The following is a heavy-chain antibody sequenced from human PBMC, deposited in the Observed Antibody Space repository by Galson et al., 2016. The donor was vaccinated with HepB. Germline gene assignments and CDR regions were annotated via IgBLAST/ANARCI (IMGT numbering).Heavy chain of an antibody. Sequence: SLRLSCAASGFTFDDYAVHWVRQAPGKGLEWVSGISWKSGYIGYADSVKGRFTTSRDNAKNSLYMQMNSLKTEATALYYCAIEGTVGATTGFDYWGQGTLVTVSS. J-gene: IGHJ4*02. D-gene: IGHD1-26*01. CDR3: AIEGTVGATTGFDY. CDR2: ISWKSGYI. CDR1: GFTFDDYA. V-gene: IGHV3-9*01.